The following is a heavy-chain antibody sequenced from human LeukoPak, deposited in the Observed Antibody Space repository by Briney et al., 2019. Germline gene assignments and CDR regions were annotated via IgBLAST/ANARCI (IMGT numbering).Heavy chain of an antibody. CDR3: AKHPQGAAGAHFDY. V-gene: IGHV3-33*06. D-gene: IGHD6-13*01. J-gene: IGHJ4*02. Sequence: GGSLRLSCAASGFTFSSYAMHWVRQAPSKGLEWVALIWYDGNKKYFEDSVKGRFTISRDNSRNTMYLQMNSLRAEDTAIYYCAKHPQGAAGAHFDYWGQGTLVTVSS. CDR1: GFTFSSYA. CDR2: IWYDGNKK.